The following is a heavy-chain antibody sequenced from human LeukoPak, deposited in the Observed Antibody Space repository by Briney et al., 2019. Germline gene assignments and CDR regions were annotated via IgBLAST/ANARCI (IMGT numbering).Heavy chain of an antibody. D-gene: IGHD2-2*01. CDR3: AREVAAASDAFDI. Sequence: ASVKVSCKASVYTFTSYDINWVRQATGQGLEWMGWMNPNSGNTGYAQKFQGRVTMTRNTSISTAYMELSSLRSEDTAVYYCAREVAAASDAFDIWGQGTMVTVSS. CDR1: VYTFTSYD. CDR2: MNPNSGNT. J-gene: IGHJ3*02. V-gene: IGHV1-8*01.